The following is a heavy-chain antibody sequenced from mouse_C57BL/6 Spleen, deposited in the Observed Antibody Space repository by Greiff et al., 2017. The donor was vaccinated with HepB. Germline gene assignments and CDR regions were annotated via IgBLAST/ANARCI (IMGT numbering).Heavy chain of an antibody. CDR3: ARERTGTDFDV. D-gene: IGHD4-1*01. Sequence: QVQLQQSGAELVKPGASVKLSCKASGYTFTSYWMHWVKQRPGQGLEWIGMIHPNSGSTNYNEKFKSKATLTVDKSSSTAYMQLSSLTSEDSAVYYCARERTGTDFDVWGTGTTVTVSS. CDR2: IHPNSGST. J-gene: IGHJ1*03. CDR1: GYTFTSYW. V-gene: IGHV1-64*01.